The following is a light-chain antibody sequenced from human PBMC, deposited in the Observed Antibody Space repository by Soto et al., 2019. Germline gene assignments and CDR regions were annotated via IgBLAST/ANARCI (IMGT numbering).Light chain of an antibody. CDR1: QSVSRY. V-gene: IGKV3-11*01. Sequence: ILLTQAPATLSFSPGERATPSCRASQSVSRYLAWYQQKPGQAPRLLIFDASNRAAGIPVRFSGSGSGTDFTLTISSLEPEDFAVYYCQQRSNWPLSFGGGTKVDIK. CDR2: DAS. J-gene: IGKJ4*01. CDR3: QQRSNWPLS.